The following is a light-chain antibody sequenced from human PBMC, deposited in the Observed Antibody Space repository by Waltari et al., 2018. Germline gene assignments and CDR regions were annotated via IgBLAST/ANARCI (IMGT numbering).Light chain of an antibody. V-gene: IGKV1-5*03. CDR1: QSVNMW. J-gene: IGKJ3*01. Sequence: DIQITQSPSTLSASVGNRVTITGRASQSVNMWFAWYQQKPGKAPKLLIYQTSSLESGVPFRFSGSGSGTEFTLPISSLQPDDFATYYCQQYNTYFTVGPGTKVDIK. CDR2: QTS. CDR3: QQYNTYFT.